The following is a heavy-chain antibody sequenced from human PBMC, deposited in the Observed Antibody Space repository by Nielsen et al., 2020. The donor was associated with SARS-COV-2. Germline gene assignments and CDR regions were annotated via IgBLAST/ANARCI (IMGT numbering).Heavy chain of an antibody. J-gene: IGHJ5*02. D-gene: IGHD1-1*01. CDR1: GGSISSGDNY. CDR2: IYYSGST. CDR3: ARDNWDINWFDP. Sequence: SETLSLTCTVSGGSISSGDNYWSWIRQPPGKGLEWLGYIYYSGSTYYNPSLKSRVTISVDTSKNQFSLKLSSVTAADTAVYYCARDNWDINWFDPWGQGTLVTVSS. V-gene: IGHV4-30-4*01.